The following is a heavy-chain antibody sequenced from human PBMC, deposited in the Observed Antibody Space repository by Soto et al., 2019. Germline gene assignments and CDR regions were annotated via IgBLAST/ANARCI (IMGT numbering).Heavy chain of an antibody. CDR3: ARDSRSRTSDY. CDR2: IKEDGSEK. V-gene: IGHV3-7*04. J-gene: IGHJ4*02. Sequence: GGSLRLSCAASGFTFSSYWMNWVRQVPGKGLEWVANIKEDGSEKYYVDSVKGRFTISRDNAKNSLYLQMNSLRAEDTAVYYCARDSRSRTSDYWGQGTLVTVSS. CDR1: GFTFSSYW.